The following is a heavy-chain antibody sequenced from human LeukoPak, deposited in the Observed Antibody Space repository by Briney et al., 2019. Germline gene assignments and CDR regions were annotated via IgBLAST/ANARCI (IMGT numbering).Heavy chain of an antibody. CDR1: GGSISSRTYY. CDR3: ARRDRTEAAGYDY. V-gene: IGHV4-39*01. Sequence: SETLSPTCTVSGGSISSRTYYWAWIRQPPGKGLEWIGSIFYTGTTHYNPPLKSRVTISVDTSKNQFSLKVNSVTAADTAVYYCARRDRTEAAGYDYWGQGTLVTVSS. CDR2: IFYTGTT. D-gene: IGHD6-13*01. J-gene: IGHJ4*02.